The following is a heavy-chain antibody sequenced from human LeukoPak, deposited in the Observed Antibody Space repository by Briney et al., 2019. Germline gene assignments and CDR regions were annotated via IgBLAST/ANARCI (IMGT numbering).Heavy chain of an antibody. J-gene: IGHJ4*02. V-gene: IGHV3-33*01. CDR3: ARDRGYYDSSGNCDY. Sequence: PGGSLRLSCAASGFTFSSYGMHWVRQAPGKGLEWVAVIWYDGSNKYYADSAKGRFTISRDNSKNTLYLQMNSLRAEDTAVYYCARDRGYYDSSGNCDYWGQGTLVTVSS. CDR1: GFTFSSYG. CDR2: IWYDGSNK. D-gene: IGHD3-22*01.